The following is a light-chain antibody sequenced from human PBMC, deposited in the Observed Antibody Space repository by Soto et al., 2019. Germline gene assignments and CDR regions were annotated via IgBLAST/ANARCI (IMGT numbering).Light chain of an antibody. J-gene: IGKJ5*01. CDR1: QSVSSSY. V-gene: IGKV3-20*01. CDR3: QQYGSSPPVT. Sequence: EIVLTQSPGTLSLSPGERATLSCRASQSVSSSYLAWYQQKPGQAPRLLIYGVSSRATGIPDRFSGSGSGTHFTLTLSRREPEDFAVYYCQQYGSSPPVTFAQGTRLEI. CDR2: GVS.